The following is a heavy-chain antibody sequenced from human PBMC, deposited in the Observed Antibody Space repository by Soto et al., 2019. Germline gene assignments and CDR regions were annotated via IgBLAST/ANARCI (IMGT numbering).Heavy chain of an antibody. V-gene: IGHV3-30*18. Sequence: RWSLRLSCAASGFTFSSYGMHWFRQAPGKGLEWVAVISYDGSNKYYADSVKGRFTISRDNSKNTLYLQMNSLRAEDTAVYYCAKSPMGTTGDYWGQGTLVTVSS. CDR1: GFTFSSYG. D-gene: IGHD1-7*01. CDR2: ISYDGSNK. J-gene: IGHJ4*02. CDR3: AKSPMGTTGDY.